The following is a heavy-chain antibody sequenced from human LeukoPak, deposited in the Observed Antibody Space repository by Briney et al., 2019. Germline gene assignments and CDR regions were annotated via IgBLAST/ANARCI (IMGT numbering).Heavy chain of an antibody. D-gene: IGHD3-3*01. CDR2: IYYSGST. Sequence: PSQTLSLTCTVSGVSISSGDYYWSWIRQPRGKGLEWIGYIYYSGSTYYHPSLKSRVTISVDTSKNQFSLKLSSVTAADTAVYYRARDRRSYDFWSGSFSNPWCQGTLVTVSS. J-gene: IGHJ5*02. CDR1: GVSISSGDYY. CDR3: ARDRRSYDFWSGSFSNP. V-gene: IGHV4-30-4*08.